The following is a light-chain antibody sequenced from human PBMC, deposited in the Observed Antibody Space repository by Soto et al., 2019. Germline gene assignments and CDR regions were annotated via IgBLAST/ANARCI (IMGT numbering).Light chain of an antibody. CDR3: QQYGSSPPYT. CDR2: GAS. V-gene: IGKV3-20*01. J-gene: IGKJ2*01. CDR1: QSVSSSY. Sequence: EIVLTQSPGTLSLSPGERATLSCRASQSVSSSYLAWYQQKPGQAPRLLIYGASSRATGIPDWFSGSLSWTYFTLTISRLEPEDLSVYYCQQYGSSPPYTFGQGTKVEIK.